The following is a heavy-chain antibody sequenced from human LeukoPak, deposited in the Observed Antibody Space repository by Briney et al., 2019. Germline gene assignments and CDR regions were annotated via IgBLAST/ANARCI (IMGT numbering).Heavy chain of an antibody. Sequence: GGSLRLSCAASGFTFSSYSMNWVRQAPGKGLEWVSSISSSSSYIYYADSVKGRFTISRDNAKNSLYLQMNSLRAEDTAVYYCARDTSDYYDSSANPSASPWGQGTLVTVSS. D-gene: IGHD3-22*01. CDR1: GFTFSSYS. V-gene: IGHV3-21*01. J-gene: IGHJ5*02. CDR2: ISSSSSYI. CDR3: ARDTSDYYDSSANPSASP.